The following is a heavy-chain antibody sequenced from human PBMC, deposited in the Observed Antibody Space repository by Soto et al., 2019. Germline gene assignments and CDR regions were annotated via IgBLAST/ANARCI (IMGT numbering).Heavy chain of an antibody. CDR3: ARGDSYCSGGSCIGPRAYGMDV. V-gene: IGHV4-34*01. CDR2: INHSGST. Sequence: SETLSLTCCVYGGFFSVYYWSWIRQPPGLGLEWIGEINHSGSTYYNPSLKSRVTISVDTAKNQFSLELSCVSAADTAVYYCARGDSYCSGGSCIGPRAYGMDVWGQGATVTVSS. CDR1: GGFFSVYY. D-gene: IGHD2-15*01. J-gene: IGHJ6*02.